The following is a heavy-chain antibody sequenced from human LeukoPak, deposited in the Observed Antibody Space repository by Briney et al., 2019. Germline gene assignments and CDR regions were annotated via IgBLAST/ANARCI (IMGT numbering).Heavy chain of an antibody. J-gene: IGHJ1*01. V-gene: IGHV1-2*02. CDR3: ARDPTTYYDFWSGYSPHAEYFQH. D-gene: IGHD3-3*01. CDR1: GYTFTGYY. CDR2: INPNSGGT. Sequence: GASVKVSCKASGYTFTGYYMHWVRQAPGQGLEWMGWINPNSGGTNYAQKFQGRVTMTTDTSTSTAYMELRSLRSDDTAVYYCARDPTTYYDFWSGYSPHAEYFQHWGQGTLVTVSS.